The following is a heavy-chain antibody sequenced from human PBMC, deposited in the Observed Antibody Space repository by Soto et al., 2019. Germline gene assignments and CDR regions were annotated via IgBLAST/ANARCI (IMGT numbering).Heavy chain of an antibody. CDR3: VRERGYSKWYVP. J-gene: IGHJ5*02. Sequence: SETLSLTCAVHGRAFSGYYWSWIRQPPGKGLEWIGEINHSESTNYNPSLSSRVTISVDTSNIQFSLKLSSVTVADTSIYYCVRERGYSKWYVPWGQAILITVSS. D-gene: IGHD5-18*01. CDR2: INHSEST. V-gene: IGHV4-34*01. CDR1: GRAFSGYY.